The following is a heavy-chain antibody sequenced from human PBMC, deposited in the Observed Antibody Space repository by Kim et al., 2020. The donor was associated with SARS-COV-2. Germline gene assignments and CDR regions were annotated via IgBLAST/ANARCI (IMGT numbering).Heavy chain of an antibody. J-gene: IGHJ5*02. D-gene: IGHD1-1*01. Sequence: SAPLSLTCTVSGGSISSYYWSWIRQPPGKGLEWIGYIYYSGSTNYNPSLKSRVTISVDTSKNQFSLKLSSVTAADTAVYYCARSGTTGTPTPTFGPWGQGTLVTVSS. V-gene: IGHV4-59*08. CDR1: GGSISSYY. CDR2: IYYSGST. CDR3: ARSGTTGTPTPTFGP.